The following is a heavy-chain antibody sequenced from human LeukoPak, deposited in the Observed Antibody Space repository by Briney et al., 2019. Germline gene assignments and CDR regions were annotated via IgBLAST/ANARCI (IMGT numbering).Heavy chain of an antibody. Sequence: GVTLRLSCAASGFTFSSHGMNWVRQAPGKGLEWISGISGSGDITWYADSVKGRFTISRDNSKNTLYLQMNSLRAEDTAVYYCAKDRGSAFDYWGQGTLVTVSS. CDR1: GFTFSSHG. D-gene: IGHD3-10*01. CDR2: ISGSGDIT. V-gene: IGHV3-23*01. J-gene: IGHJ4*02. CDR3: AKDRGSAFDY.